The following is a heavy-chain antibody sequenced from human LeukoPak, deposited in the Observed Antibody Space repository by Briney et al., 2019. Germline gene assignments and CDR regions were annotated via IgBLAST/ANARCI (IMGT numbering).Heavy chain of an antibody. Sequence: SETLSLTCTVSGGSISSYYWSWIRQPPGKGLEWIGYIYYSGSTNYNPSLKSRVTISVDTSKNQFSLKLSSVTAADTAVYYCARRRQLGSWNPRIFFDIWGQGTMVTVSS. D-gene: IGHD6-6*01. J-gene: IGHJ3*02. CDR2: IYYSGST. V-gene: IGHV4-59*12. CDR1: GGSISSYY. CDR3: ARRRQLGSWNPRIFFDI.